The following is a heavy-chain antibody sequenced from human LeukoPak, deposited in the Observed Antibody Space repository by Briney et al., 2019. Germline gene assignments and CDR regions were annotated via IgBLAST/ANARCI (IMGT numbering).Heavy chain of an antibody. V-gene: IGHV3-64*01. Sequence: GGSLRLSCAASGFTFTTYAMHWVRQAPGRGLEYVLAISTDGGGTYYANSVKGRFTISRDNSKNTLYLQMGSLRVEDMAVYYCARYSSGSCYDYWGQGTLVTVSS. CDR1: GFTFTTYA. J-gene: IGHJ4*02. D-gene: IGHD6-13*01. CDR3: ARYSSGSCYDY. CDR2: ISTDGGGT.